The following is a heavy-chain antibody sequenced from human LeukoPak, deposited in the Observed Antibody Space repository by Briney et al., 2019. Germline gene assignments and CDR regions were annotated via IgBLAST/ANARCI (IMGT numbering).Heavy chain of an antibody. Sequence: GGSLRLSCAASGFTFSGSPILWVRQASGKGLEWVGRIRGKADNYATAYAASVQGRCTISRDDSQSTAYLQLNSLKTEDTAVYYCTQNNYWGQGALVTVSS. CDR1: GFTFSGSP. CDR2: IRGKADNYAT. J-gene: IGHJ4*02. V-gene: IGHV3-73*01. CDR3: TQNNY.